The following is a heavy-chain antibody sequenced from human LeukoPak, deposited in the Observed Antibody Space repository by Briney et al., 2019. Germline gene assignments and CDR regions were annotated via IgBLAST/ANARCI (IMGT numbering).Heavy chain of an antibody. J-gene: IGHJ4*02. CDR1: GFTVSSNY. V-gene: IGHV3-66*01. D-gene: IGHD3-22*01. Sequence: PGGSLRLSCAASGFTVSSNYMSWVRQAPGKGLEWVSVIYSGGSTYYADSVKGRFTISRDNSKNTLYLQMNSLRAEDTAVYYCAKSQITMIVVVITPFDYWGQGTLVTVSS. CDR3: AKSQITMIVVVITPFDY. CDR2: IYSGGST.